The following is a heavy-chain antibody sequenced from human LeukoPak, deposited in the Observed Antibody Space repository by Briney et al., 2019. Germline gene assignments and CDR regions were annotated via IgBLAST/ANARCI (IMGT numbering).Heavy chain of an antibody. CDR1: GCTFGTFW. CDR2: IDPYETPTTT. D-gene: IGHD1-1*01. V-gene: IGHV3-74*03. J-gene: IGHJ4*02. Sequence: GGSLRLSCAASGCTFGTFWMHWVRQVPGKGLVWVSRIDPYETPTTTTYADSVRGRFTISRDNAKNTLYLQMDSLRVEDTAVYYCVKDHTGKEDKWGQGTLVTVSS. CDR3: VKDHTGKEDK.